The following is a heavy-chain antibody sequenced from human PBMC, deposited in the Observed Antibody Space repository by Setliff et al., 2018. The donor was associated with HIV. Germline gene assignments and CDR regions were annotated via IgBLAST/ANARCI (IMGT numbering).Heavy chain of an antibody. CDR1: GFAFNTYT. Sequence: GGSLRLSCTASGFAFNTYTMNWVRQAPGKGLEWVSSISSSSATKYYADSVKGRFTISRDNAKNSLYLQMNSVRADDTAVYYCARAALRYCTSTSCPRVDAFDIWGQGTMVTVSS. J-gene: IGHJ3*02. V-gene: IGHV3-48*04. CDR3: ARAALRYCTSTSCPRVDAFDI. D-gene: IGHD2-2*01. CDR2: ISSSSATK.